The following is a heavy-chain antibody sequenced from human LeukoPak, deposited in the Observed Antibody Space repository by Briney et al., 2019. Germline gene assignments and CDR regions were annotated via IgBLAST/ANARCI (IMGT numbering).Heavy chain of an antibody. J-gene: IGHJ3*02. CDR2: IYYSGST. V-gene: IGHV4-59*01. CDR1: GGSISSYY. D-gene: IGHD3-3*01. CDR3: ARGLKRITIFGVVSGAFDI. Sequence: SETLSLTCTVSGGSISSYYWSWIRQPPEKGLEWIGYIYYSGSTNYNPSLKSRVTISVDTSKNQFSLKLSSVTAADTAVYYCARGLKRITIFGVVSGAFDIWGQGTMVTVSS.